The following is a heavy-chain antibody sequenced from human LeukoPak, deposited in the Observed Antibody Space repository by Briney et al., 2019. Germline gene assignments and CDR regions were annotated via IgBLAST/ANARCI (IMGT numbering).Heavy chain of an antibody. D-gene: IGHD3-10*01. Sequence: SETLSLTCAVSGGSISSSNWWSWVRQPPGKGLEWIGEIYHSGSTNYNPSLKSRVTISVDKSKNQFSLKLSSVTAADTAVYYCARANNYYGSGSYRNWFDPWGQGTLVTVSS. CDR3: ARANNYYGSGSYRNWFDP. CDR1: GGSISSSNW. CDR2: IYHSGST. V-gene: IGHV4-4*02. J-gene: IGHJ5*02.